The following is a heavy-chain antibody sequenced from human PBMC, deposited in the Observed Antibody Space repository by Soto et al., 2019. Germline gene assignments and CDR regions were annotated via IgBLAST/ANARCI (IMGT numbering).Heavy chain of an antibody. J-gene: IGHJ4*02. CDR2: IYPGDSDT. CDR1: GYNFAGYC. D-gene: IGHD3-9*01. CDR3: ARLELTGIDN. Sequence: GESLKISCKGSGYNFAGYCIAWVRQMPGKGLEWMGIIYPGDSDTGYSPSFQGQVTISADKSFSTAYLQWSSLKASDTAIYFCARLELTGIDNWGQGTPVTVSS. V-gene: IGHV5-51*01.